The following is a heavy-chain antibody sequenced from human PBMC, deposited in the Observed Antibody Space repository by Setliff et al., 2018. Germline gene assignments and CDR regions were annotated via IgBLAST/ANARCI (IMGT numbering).Heavy chain of an antibody. CDR2: IRFDGSTK. Sequence: GGSLRLSCAASGFTFDSYGMHRVHQAPGKGLEWVAFIRFDGSTKYYADSVKGRFTISRDNFQNTLYLQMDSLRPEDTGVYYCAKVKKQLIRGSGLDLWGQGTLVTV. CDR1: GFTFDSYG. D-gene: IGHD3-10*01. CDR3: AKVKKQLIRGSGLDL. J-gene: IGHJ5*02. V-gene: IGHV3-30*02.